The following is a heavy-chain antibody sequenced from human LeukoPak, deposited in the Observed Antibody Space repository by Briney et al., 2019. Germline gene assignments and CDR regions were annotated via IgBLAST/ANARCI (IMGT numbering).Heavy chain of an antibody. D-gene: IGHD4-17*01. CDR2: IQTSGRV. Sequence: SQTLSLTCSVSGGSVTSGPNYWNWIRRPAGKGLEWIVRIQTSGRVNYNPSLKSRVTADLDTPNNLVSLQLTSVTAADTAVYYCARDRGNGDYGDYFDSWGQGTQVTVSS. J-gene: IGHJ4*02. V-gene: IGHV4-61*02. CDR1: GGSVTSGPNY. CDR3: ARDRGNGDYGDYFDS.